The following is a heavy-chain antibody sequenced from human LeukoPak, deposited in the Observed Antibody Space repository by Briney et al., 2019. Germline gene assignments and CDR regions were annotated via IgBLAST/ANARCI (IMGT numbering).Heavy chain of an antibody. D-gene: IGHD3-10*01. CDR3: ARVRYWETYYFDY. CDR1: RFTVSSNY. Sequence: GGSLRLSCAASRFTVSSNYMSWVRQAPGKGLEWVSVIYSGGSTYYADSVKGRFTISRDNSKDTLYLQMNSLRAEDTAVYYCARVRYWETYYFDYWGQGTLVTVSS. CDR2: IYSGGST. V-gene: IGHV3-53*01. J-gene: IGHJ4*02.